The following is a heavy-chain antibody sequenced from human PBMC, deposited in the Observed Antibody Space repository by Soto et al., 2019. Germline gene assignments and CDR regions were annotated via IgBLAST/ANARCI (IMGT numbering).Heavy chain of an antibody. J-gene: IGHJ6*02. V-gene: IGHV3-48*01. Sequence: EVQLVESGGGLVQPGGSLRLSCAASGFTFSSYSMNWVRQAPGKGLEWVSYISSSSSTIYYADSVKGRFTISRDNAKNSLYLQMNILRAEDTAVYYCARDRSYYDILTGDYYYYYGMDVWGQGTTVSVPS. D-gene: IGHD3-9*01. CDR3: ARDRSYYDILTGDYYYYYGMDV. CDR2: ISSSSSTI. CDR1: GFTFSSYS.